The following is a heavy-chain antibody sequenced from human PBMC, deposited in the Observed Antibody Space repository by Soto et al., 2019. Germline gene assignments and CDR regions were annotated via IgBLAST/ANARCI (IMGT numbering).Heavy chain of an antibody. CDR2: INGGNGNT. V-gene: IGHV1-3*01. J-gene: IGHJ4*02. CDR1: GYTFTSYA. D-gene: IGHD3-3*01. CDR3: ARDQGFLEWPRGYFDY. Sequence: ASVKVSCKASGYTFTSYAMHWVRQAPGQRLEWMGWINGGNGNTKYSQKFQGRVIITRDTSASTAYMELSSLRSEDTAVYYCARDQGFLEWPRGYFDYWGQGTLVTVSS.